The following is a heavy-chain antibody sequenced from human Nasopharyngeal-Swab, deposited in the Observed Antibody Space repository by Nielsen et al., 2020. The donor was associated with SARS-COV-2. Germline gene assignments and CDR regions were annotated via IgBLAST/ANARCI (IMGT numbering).Heavy chain of an antibody. CDR1: GFTFSDYY. Sequence: GESLKISCAASGFTFSDYYMSWIRQAPGKGLEWVSYISSSSSYTNYADSVKGRFTTSRDNAKNSLYLQMNSLKAEDTAVYYCARGGYSYSDAFDIWGQGTMVTVSS. D-gene: IGHD5-18*01. V-gene: IGHV3-11*06. CDR2: ISSSSSYT. CDR3: ARGGYSYSDAFDI. J-gene: IGHJ3*02.